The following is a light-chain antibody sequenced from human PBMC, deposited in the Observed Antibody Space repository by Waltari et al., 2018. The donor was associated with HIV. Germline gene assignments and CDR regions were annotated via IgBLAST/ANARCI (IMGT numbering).Light chain of an antibody. V-gene: IGKV4-1*01. CDR2: WAS. CDR3: QQCHTLPFT. Sequence: DVGVTQSPDSLTVSVGETATLNCKSSQILLSSASNKNYLAWYQQRAGQRPKLLFYWASTRESGVPERFSGSGSGTDFTLTISSLRPEDAAVYYCQQCHTLPFTFGQGTKLEI. J-gene: IGKJ2*01. CDR1: QILLSSASNKNY.